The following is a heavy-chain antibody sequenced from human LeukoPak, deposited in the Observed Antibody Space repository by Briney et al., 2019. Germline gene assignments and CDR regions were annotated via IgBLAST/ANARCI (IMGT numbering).Heavy chain of an antibody. Sequence: ASVKVSCKASGYTFTTYDINWVRQATGQGLEWMGWMNPNSGNTGYAQKFQGRVTMTSNTSTSTAYMELSSLRSEDTAVYYCARERSAGMRDDAFDIWGQGTMVIVSS. CDR3: ARERSAGMRDDAFDI. V-gene: IGHV1-8*01. CDR2: MNPNSGNT. J-gene: IGHJ3*02. D-gene: IGHD6-19*01. CDR1: GYTFTTYD.